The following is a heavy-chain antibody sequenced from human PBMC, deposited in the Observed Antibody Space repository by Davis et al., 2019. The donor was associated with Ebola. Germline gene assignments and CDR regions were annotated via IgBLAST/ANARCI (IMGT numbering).Heavy chain of an antibody. Sequence: GESLKISCKGSGYNFATHWIAWVRQMPGKGLEWMGIIYPGDSDIRYSPSFQGQVTISADKSISTAYLQWSSLKASDTATYYCARRSYYYDSSGYYPYFDYWGQGTLVTVSS. J-gene: IGHJ4*02. CDR3: ARRSYYYDSSGYYPYFDY. CDR1: GYNFATHW. V-gene: IGHV5-51*01. CDR2: IYPGDSDI. D-gene: IGHD3-22*01.